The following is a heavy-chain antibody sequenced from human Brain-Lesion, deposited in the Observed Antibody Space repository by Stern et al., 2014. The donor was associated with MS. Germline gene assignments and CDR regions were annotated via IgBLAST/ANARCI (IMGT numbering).Heavy chain of an antibody. J-gene: IGHJ5*02. Sequence: VQLVESGGGVVQPGRPLRLSCGASGFTFGSCAMHWVRQAPGKGLEGVAGVSDDGSNKYYADSVKGRFTISRDNSQNTLYMQMSSLRPEDTAVYYCAKDRQYLTYFFDHWGQGSLVTVSS. CDR1: GFTFGSCA. D-gene: IGHD2/OR15-2a*01. CDR2: VSDDGSNK. CDR3: AKDRQYLTYFFDH. V-gene: IGHV3-30*18.